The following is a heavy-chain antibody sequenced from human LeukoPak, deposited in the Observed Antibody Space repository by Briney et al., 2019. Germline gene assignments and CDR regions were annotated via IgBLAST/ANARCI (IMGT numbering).Heavy chain of an antibody. CDR2: IYYSGST. Sequence: SETLSLTCIVSGGSISSGGYYWSWIRQHPGKGLEWIGYIYYSGSTYYNPSLKSRVTISVDTSKNQFSLKLSSVTAADTAVYYCASNTMSVGHYFDYWGQGTLATVSS. CDR3: ASNTMSVGHYFDY. V-gene: IGHV4-31*03. J-gene: IGHJ4*02. CDR1: GGSISSGGYY. D-gene: IGHD2-15*01.